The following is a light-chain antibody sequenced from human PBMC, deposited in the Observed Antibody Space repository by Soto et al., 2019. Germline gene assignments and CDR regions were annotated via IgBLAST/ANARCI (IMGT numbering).Light chain of an antibody. CDR2: GNN. CDR3: QSYDSSLSGWV. J-gene: IGLJ3*02. CDR1: SSNIGAGYD. Sequence: QSVLTQPPSVSVAPGQRVTISCTGSSSNIGAGYDVHWYQQLPGTAPKLLIFGNNNRPSGVPDRFSGSKSGTSASLAITGLQAEDEADYYCQSYDSSLSGWVFGGGTKLTVL. V-gene: IGLV1-40*01.